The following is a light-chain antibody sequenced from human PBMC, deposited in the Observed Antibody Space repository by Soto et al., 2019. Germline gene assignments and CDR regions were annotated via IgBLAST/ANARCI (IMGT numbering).Light chain of an antibody. CDR3: QQYNSYWT. J-gene: IGKJ1*01. CDR2: DAS. CDR1: QSISSW. Sequence: DIQMTQSPSTLSASVGDRVTITCRASQSISSWLAWYQQKPGKAPKLLIYDASSLESGVPSRFSGSGSGTEFTLTIISLQPDDFAPYYCQQYNSYWTFGQGTKVEIK. V-gene: IGKV1-5*01.